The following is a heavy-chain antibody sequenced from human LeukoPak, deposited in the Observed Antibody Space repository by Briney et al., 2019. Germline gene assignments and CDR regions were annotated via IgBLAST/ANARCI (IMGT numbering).Heavy chain of an antibody. CDR1: GYSFTGYY. V-gene: IGHV1-2*02. CDR3: ARVGFCSGGLCPYYFDY. J-gene: IGHJ4*02. CDR2: INPNSGGT. Sequence: ASVKVSCKASGYSFTGYYMHWGRQAPGQGLEWMGWINPNSGGTSFAQKFQGRVTMTRDTSISTAYMELSRLRSDDTAVYYCARVGFCSGGLCPYYFDYWGQGTLVTVSS. D-gene: IGHD2-15*01.